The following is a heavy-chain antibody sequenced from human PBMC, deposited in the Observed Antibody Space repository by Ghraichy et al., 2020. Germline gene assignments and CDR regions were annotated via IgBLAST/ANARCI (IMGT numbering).Heavy chain of an antibody. Sequence: GGSLRLSCVASGFTFSSHWIHWVRQPPGKGLVWVSYINNDGTNTKYADCVTGRFTVSRDNAENTLYLQMNSLRVEDTAVYYCARGGWGAVDFWGPGTLVTVSS. CDR1: GFTFSSHW. J-gene: IGHJ4*02. CDR3: ARGGWGAVDF. D-gene: IGHD3-16*01. V-gene: IGHV3-74*03. CDR2: INNDGTNT.